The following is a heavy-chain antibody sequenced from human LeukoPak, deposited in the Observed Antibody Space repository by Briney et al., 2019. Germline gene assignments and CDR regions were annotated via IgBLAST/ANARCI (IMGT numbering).Heavy chain of an antibody. CDR2: IYYSGST. V-gene: IGHV4-59*01. J-gene: IGHJ4*02. D-gene: IGHD2-2*01. CDR1: GGSISSYY. Sequence: KSSETLSLTCTASGGSISSYYWSWIRQPPGKGLEWIGYIYYSGSTNYNPSRKSRVTISVDTSKNQFSLKLSSVTAADTAVYYCARLHTGSTFDYWGQGTLGTVSS. CDR3: ARLHTGSTFDY.